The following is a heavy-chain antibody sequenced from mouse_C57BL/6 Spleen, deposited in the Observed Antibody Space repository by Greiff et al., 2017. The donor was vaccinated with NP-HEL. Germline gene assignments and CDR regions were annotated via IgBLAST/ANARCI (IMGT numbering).Heavy chain of an antibody. J-gene: IGHJ4*01. V-gene: IGHV1-69*01. Sequence: VQLQQSGAELVMPGASVKLSCKASGYTFTSYWMHWVKQRPGQGLEWIGEIDPSDSYTNYNQKFKGKSTLTVDKSSSTAYMQLSSLTSEDSAVYYCARVGYGSSLYAMDYWGQGTSGTVSS. CDR2: IDPSDSYT. CDR1: GYTFTSYW. D-gene: IGHD1-1*01. CDR3: ARVGYGSSLYAMDY.